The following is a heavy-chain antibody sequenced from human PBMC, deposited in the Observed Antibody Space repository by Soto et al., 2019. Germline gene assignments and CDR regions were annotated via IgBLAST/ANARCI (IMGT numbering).Heavy chain of an antibody. Sequence: GGSLRLSCAASGFSFNTSGMHWVRQAPGKGLEWVAVIGFDGSQQFYGDSVRGRFTISRDNSKNTLFRQMKSLTPEDTAVYYCATKVRVTNYLYYGMDVWGQGTTVTVSS. CDR2: IGFDGSQQ. V-gene: IGHV3-30*03. CDR3: ATKVRVTNYLYYGMDV. J-gene: IGHJ6*02. D-gene: IGHD2-21*02. CDR1: GFSFNTSG.